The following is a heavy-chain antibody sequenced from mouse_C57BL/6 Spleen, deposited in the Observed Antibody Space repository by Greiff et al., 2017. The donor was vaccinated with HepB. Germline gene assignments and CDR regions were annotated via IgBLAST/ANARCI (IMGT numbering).Heavy chain of an antibody. CDR1: GYTFTNYW. J-gene: IGHJ1*03. V-gene: IGHV1-63*01. CDR3: ARRPGYGYFDV. Sequence: VQLQESGAELVRPGTSVKMSCKASGYTFTNYWIGWAKQRPGHGLEWIGDIYPGGGYTNYNEKFKGKATLTADKSSSTAYMQFSSLTSEDSAIYYCARRPGYGYFDVWGTGTTVTVSS. CDR2: IYPGGGYT.